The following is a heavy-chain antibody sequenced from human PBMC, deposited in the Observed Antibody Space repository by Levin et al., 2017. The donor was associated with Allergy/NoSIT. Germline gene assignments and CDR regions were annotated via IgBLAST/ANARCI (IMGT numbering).Heavy chain of an antibody. V-gene: IGHV3-30*18. CDR1: GFTFSSYG. D-gene: IGHD3-16*01. CDR3: AKETWGFDY. J-gene: IGHJ4*02. CDR2: ISYDGSNK. Sequence: GESLKISCAASGFTFSSYGMHWVRQAPGKGLEWVAVISYDGSNKYYADSVKGRFTISRDNSKNTLYLQMNSLRAEDTAVYYCAKETWGFDYWGQGTLVTVSS.